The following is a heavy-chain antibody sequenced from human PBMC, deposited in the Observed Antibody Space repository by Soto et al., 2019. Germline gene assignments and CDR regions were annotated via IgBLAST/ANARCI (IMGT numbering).Heavy chain of an antibody. CDR3: ARDLSQYGGYVDS. D-gene: IGHD4-17*01. CDR2: LSSSSSYI. Sequence: VQLVESGGGVVQPGRSLRLSCAASGFTFSNSNMNWVRQAPGKGLEWVSSLSSSSSYIYYADSVKGRFTISRDNAKNSLYLHMNSLRVEDTAVYYCARDLSQYGGYVDSWGQGTLVTVSS. J-gene: IGHJ5*01. CDR1: GFTFSNSN. V-gene: IGHV3-21*06.